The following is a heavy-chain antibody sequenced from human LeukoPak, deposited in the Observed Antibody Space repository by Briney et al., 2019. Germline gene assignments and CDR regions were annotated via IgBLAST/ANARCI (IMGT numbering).Heavy chain of an antibody. CDR1: GGSISSYY. CDR2: IFYSGST. V-gene: IGHV4-59*01. CDR3: ARVGTDYSSSSSWFDP. J-gene: IGHJ5*02. D-gene: IGHD6-6*01. Sequence: SETLSLTCTASGGSISSYYWSWIRQPPGKGLEWIGYIFYSGSTNYNPSVKSRVTLSVDTSKNQFSLKLTSLTAADTAIYYCARVGTDYSSSSSWFDPWGQGTLVTVSS.